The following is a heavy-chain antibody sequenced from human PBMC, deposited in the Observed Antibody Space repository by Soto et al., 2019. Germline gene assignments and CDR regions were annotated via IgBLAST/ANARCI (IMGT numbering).Heavy chain of an antibody. V-gene: IGHV2-5*02. CDR1: GFSLSTTGVG. Sequence: QITLKESGPTLVKPTQTLTLTCTVSGFSLSTTGVGVGWIRQAPGKALDYLAIIFWDDDKYYSPPLKSRITPPKTPPKNEVLQTLTRLPLVDTGTYYAPYRRRRGATYFDPGGRGPLVPVSS. J-gene: IGHJ2*01. CDR2: IFWDDDK. CDR3: PYRRRRGATYFDP. D-gene: IGHD3-10*01.